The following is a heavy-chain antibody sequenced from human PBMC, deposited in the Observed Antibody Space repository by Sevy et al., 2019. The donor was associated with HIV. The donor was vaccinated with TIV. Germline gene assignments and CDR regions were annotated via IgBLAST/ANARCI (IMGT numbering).Heavy chain of an antibody. CDR2: IGGSADYT. CDR1: GFTFSSYA. Sequence: GGSLRLSCVTSGFTFSSYAMSWVRQTPGKGLEWVSAIGGSADYTYYADSVKGRFTISADNSKNTLYLQMNGLRAEDTAVYYGAKEGSEYSYSDYWGQGTLVTVSS. D-gene: IGHD5-18*01. CDR3: AKEGSEYSYSDY. J-gene: IGHJ4*02. V-gene: IGHV3-23*01.